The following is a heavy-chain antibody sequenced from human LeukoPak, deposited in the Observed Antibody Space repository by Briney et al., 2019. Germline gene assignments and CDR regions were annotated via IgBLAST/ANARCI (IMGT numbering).Heavy chain of an antibody. CDR3: ARNLPYGDSSDY. CDR2: INQDGSEK. CDR1: VFTFSTYW. Sequence: GGSLRLSCAPSVFTFSTYWMTWVRQAPGTGLEWGANINQDGSEKYYVDSVKGRFTISRDNAKNSLFLQMNSLRGEDTAVYYCARNLPYGDSSDYWGQGTLVTVSS. V-gene: IGHV3-7*03. J-gene: IGHJ4*02. D-gene: IGHD4-17*01.